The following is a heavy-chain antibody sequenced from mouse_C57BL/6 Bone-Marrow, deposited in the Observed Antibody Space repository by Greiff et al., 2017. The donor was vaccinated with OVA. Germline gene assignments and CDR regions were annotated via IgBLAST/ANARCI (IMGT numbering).Heavy chain of an antibody. Sequence: EVKLVESGAELVRPGASVKLSCTASGFNIKDDYMHWVKQRPEQGLEWIGWIDPENGDTEYASKFQGKATITADTSSNTAYLQLSSLTSEDTAVYYCTTGYYGSIFAYWGQGTLVTVSA. D-gene: IGHD1-1*01. CDR2: IDPENGDT. J-gene: IGHJ3*01. CDR1: GFNIKDDY. CDR3: TTGYYGSIFAY. V-gene: IGHV14-4*01.